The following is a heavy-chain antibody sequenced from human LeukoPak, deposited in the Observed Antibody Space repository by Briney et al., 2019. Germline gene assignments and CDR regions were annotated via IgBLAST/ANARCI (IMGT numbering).Heavy chain of an antibody. V-gene: IGHV3-30-3*01. CDR3: ARDRTPNYDFWSGYYSFYYGMDV. Sequence: SCKASGYTFTGYYMHWVRQAPGKGLEWVAVISYDGSNKYYADSVKGRFTISRDNSKNTLYLQMNSLRAEDTAVYYCARDRTPNYDFWSGYYSFYYGMDVWGQGTTVTVSS. J-gene: IGHJ6*02. CDR2: ISYDGSNK. D-gene: IGHD3-3*01. CDR1: GYTFTGYY.